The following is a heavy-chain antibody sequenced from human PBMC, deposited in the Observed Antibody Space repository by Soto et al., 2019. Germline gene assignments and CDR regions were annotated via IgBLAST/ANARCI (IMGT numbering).Heavy chain of an antibody. CDR1: GGSINSYF. D-gene: IGHD3-10*01. V-gene: IGHV4-59*01. J-gene: IGHJ4*02. CDR3: ARAGTNMVQFDY. CDR2: IYYSGST. Sequence: SETLSLTCTVSGGSINSYFWSWIRQSPGKGLEWIGHIYYSGSTSYSPSLKSRVSISVDTSRNQFSLEVHSVTAADTAVYYCARAGTNMVQFDYWGQGTLVTVSS.